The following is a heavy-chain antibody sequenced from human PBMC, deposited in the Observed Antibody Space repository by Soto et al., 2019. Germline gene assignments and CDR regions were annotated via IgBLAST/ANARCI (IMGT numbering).Heavy chain of an antibody. CDR1: GFTFSNAW. CDR3: TTESTAMVTYIPY. CDR2: IKSKTDGGTT. J-gene: IGHJ4*02. V-gene: IGHV3-15*07. D-gene: IGHD5-18*01. Sequence: PGGSLRLSCAASGFTFSNAWMNWVRQAPGKGLEWVGRIKSKTDGGTTDYAAPVKGRFTISRDDSKNTLYLQMNSLKTEDTAVYYCTTESTAMVTYIPYWGQGTLVTVSS.